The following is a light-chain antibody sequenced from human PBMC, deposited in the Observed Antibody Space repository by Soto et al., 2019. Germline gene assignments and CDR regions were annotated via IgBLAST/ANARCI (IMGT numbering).Light chain of an antibody. J-gene: IGKJ1*01. CDR3: QRKLS. Sequence: IVMTQSAATLSVSPGEKATLSCRASQSVSSNLAWYQQKPGQAPRLLIYGASTRATGIPARFSGSGSGTEFTLTISGLQSEDFGVYYCQRKLSFGQGTKVDIK. CDR2: GAS. V-gene: IGKV3-15*01. CDR1: QSVSSN.